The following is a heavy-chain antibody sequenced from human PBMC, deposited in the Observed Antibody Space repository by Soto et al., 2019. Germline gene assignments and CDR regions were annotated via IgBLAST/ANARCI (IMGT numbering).Heavy chain of an antibody. Sequence: PVGSLRLSCAASGFSFRDYFMSWIRQAPGKGLEWVSYIGPYGNTIYYADSVKGRFTISRDDATNSLHLHMNSLRTEDTAVYYCARDDHTYGVYWGQGTPVTVSS. D-gene: IGHD2-21*01. CDR3: ARDDHTYGVY. CDR1: GFSFRDYF. V-gene: IGHV3-11*01. J-gene: IGHJ4*02. CDR2: IGPYGNTI.